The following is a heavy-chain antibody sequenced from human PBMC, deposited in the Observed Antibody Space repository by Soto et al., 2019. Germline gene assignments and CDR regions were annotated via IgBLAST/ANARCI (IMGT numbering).Heavy chain of an antibody. CDR3: ARDRWERYSSSLYLDY. Sequence: GGSLRLSCAASGFTFSSYGMHWVRQAPGKGLEWVAVIWYDGSNKYYADSVKGRFTISRDNSKNTLYLQMNSLRAEDTAVYYCARDRWERYSSSLYLDYWGQGTLVTVSS. J-gene: IGHJ4*02. V-gene: IGHV3-33*01. CDR1: GFTFSSYG. D-gene: IGHD6-13*01. CDR2: IWYDGSNK.